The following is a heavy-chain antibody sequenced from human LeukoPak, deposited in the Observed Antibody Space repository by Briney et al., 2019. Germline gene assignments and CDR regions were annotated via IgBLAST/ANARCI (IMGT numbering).Heavy chain of an antibody. CDR2: IYPGDSDT. D-gene: IGHD6-13*01. Sequence: GESLKISCKGSGYNFASYWIAWVRQMPGKGLEWMGSIYPGDSDTRDSPSFQGQVTISVDKSISTAYLQWRGLQASDTAMYYCARSAGSSWYWFDPWGLGTLVTVSS. J-gene: IGHJ5*02. CDR3: ARSAGSSWYWFDP. CDR1: GYNFASYW. V-gene: IGHV5-51*01.